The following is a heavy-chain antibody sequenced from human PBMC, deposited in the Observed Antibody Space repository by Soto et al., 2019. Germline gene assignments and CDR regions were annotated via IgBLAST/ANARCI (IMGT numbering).Heavy chain of an antibody. CDR2: IFWDDDK. J-gene: IGHJ4*02. Sequence: QITLKESGPSLVKPTQTLTLTCTFSGFSLSTSGVGVGWIRQPPGKALEWLGIIFWDDDKRYSPSLKRRLTITKDTSKNQLVLTMTNMDPVDAATYYCAHLPWKQLWPRAPVVYWGQRTPVTVSS. V-gene: IGHV2-5*02. D-gene: IGHD5-18*01. CDR3: AHLPWKQLWPRAPVVY. CDR1: GFSLSTSGVG.